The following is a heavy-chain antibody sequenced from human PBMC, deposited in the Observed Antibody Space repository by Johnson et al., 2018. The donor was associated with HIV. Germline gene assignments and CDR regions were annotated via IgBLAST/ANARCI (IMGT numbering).Heavy chain of an antibody. Sequence: VQLVESGGALVQPGGSTRLSCVASGFAFSTYDMHWVRQVPGKGLEWVGAIGTRSDTYYPASVKGRFTISRDNSKNTLYLQMNSLRVEDTAVYYCAREMSSGYLDGFDIWGQGTMVTVSS. J-gene: IGHJ3*02. CDR2: IGTRSDT. CDR1: GFAFSTYD. D-gene: IGHD3-22*01. V-gene: IGHV3-13*01. CDR3: AREMSSGYLDGFDI.